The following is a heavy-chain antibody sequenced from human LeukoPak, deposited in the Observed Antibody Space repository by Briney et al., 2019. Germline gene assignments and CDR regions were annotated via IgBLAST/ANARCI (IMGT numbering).Heavy chain of an antibody. J-gene: IGHJ4*02. Sequence: GGSLRLSCAVSGFTFSNHWRHWVRHVPGKGLVWVSRIDERGSNAMYADSVKVRFSISRDNAKNTVNLQMNSLSAVFSGVYYSIRDEALWRLDYWGQGTLVTVSS. CDR1: GFTFSNHW. V-gene: IGHV3-74*03. CDR3: IRDEALWRLDY. CDR2: IDERGSNA. D-gene: IGHD2-21*01.